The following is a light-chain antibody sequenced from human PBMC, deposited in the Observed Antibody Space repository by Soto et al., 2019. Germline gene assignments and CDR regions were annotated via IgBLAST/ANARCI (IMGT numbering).Light chain of an antibody. V-gene: IGLV2-14*02. Sequence: QSVLTQPASVSGSPGQSITISCTGTSSDVGRYNLVSWYQQYPGKAPKLMIYEVSKRPSGVSNRFSGSKSGNTASLTISGLQAEDEADYYCSSYTSRSTLVFGTGTRSPS. CDR1: SSDVGRYNL. J-gene: IGLJ1*01. CDR3: SSYTSRSTLV. CDR2: EVS.